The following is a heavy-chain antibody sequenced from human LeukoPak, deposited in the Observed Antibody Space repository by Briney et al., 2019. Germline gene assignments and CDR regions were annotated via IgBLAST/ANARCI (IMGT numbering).Heavy chain of an antibody. Sequence: PSETLSLTCTVSGGSISSYYWSWIRQPPGKGLEWIGYIYYSGSTNYNPSLKGRVTISVDTSKNQFSLKLSSVTAADTAVYYCARRRPSVAANYFDYWGQGTLVTVSS. CDR2: IYYSGST. V-gene: IGHV4-59*01. J-gene: IGHJ4*02. CDR3: ARRRPSVAANYFDY. D-gene: IGHD6-19*01. CDR1: GGSISSYY.